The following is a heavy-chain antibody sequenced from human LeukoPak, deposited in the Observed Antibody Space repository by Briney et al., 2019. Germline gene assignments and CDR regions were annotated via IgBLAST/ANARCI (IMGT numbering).Heavy chain of an antibody. CDR3: ARVSGYCTNGVCSGGFDY. V-gene: IGHV4-39*07. CDR2: IYYSGST. D-gene: IGHD2-8*01. CDR1: GGSISSTSCY. J-gene: IGHJ4*02. Sequence: SETLSLTCSVSGGSISSTSCYWGWIRQPPGKGLEWIGGIYYSGSTYYNPSLKSRVTISVDTSKNQFSLKLSSVTAADTAVYYCARVSGYCTNGVCSGGFDYWGQGTLVTVSS.